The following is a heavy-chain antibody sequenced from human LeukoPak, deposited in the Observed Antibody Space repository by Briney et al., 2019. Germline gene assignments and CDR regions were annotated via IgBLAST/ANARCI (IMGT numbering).Heavy chain of an antibody. V-gene: IGHV4-38-2*02. D-gene: IGHD2-15*01. Sequence: SETLSLTCTVSGYSISSGYYWGWIRQPPGKGLEWIGSIYHSGSTYYNPSLKRRVTISVDTSKNQFSLKLSAVTAADTAVYYCARRWGMVAATESWFDPWGQGTLVTVSS. CDR2: IYHSGST. CDR3: ARRWGMVAATESWFDP. CDR1: GYSISSGYY. J-gene: IGHJ5*02.